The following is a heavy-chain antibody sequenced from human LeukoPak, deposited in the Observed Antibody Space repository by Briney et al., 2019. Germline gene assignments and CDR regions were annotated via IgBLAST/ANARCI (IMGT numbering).Heavy chain of an antibody. V-gene: IGHV5-51*01. CDR2: IYPGDSDT. Sequence: GESLKISCKGSGYSFTNYWIGWVRQMPGKGLEWMGIIYPGDSDTRYSPSFQGQVTISADKSISTAYLQWSSLKASDTAMYYCARHKVPYSSFESFDYWGQGTLVTVSS. J-gene: IGHJ4*02. CDR3: ARHKVPYSSFESFDY. D-gene: IGHD6-6*01. CDR1: GYSFTNYW.